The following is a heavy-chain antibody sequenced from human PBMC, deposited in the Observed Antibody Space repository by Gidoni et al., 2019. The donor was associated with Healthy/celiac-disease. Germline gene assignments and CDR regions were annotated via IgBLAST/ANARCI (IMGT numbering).Heavy chain of an antibody. J-gene: IGHJ4*02. V-gene: IGHV1-69*01. CDR3: ARGRWGGYDPLEFDY. Sequence: QVQLVQSGAEVKKPGSSVRVSCKASGGTFSSYAISWVRQAPGQGLEWMGGIIPISGTANYAQKFQGRVTITADESTSPAYMELSSLRSEDTAVYYCARGRWGGYDPLEFDYWGQGTLVTVSS. CDR1: GGTFSSYA. CDR2: IIPISGTA. D-gene: IGHD5-12*01.